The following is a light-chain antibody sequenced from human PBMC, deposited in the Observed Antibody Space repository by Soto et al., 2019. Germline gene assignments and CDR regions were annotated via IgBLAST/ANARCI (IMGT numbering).Light chain of an antibody. Sequence: AIPMTQSPSSLSASVGDSVTITCRASQGIRNDLGWYQQKPGKAPKLLIYAASSLQSGVPSRFSGSGSGTDFTLTISSLQPEDFATYYCLQDYNYPPTFGQGTKVEIK. V-gene: IGKV1-6*01. CDR1: QGIRND. CDR2: AAS. J-gene: IGKJ1*01. CDR3: LQDYNYPPT.